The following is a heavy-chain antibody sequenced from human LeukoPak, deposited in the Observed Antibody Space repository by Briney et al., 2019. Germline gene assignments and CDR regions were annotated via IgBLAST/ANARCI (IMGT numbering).Heavy chain of an antibody. CDR2: ITHHGST. CDR1: GGSFSNYH. CDR3: APIFGDYSDFDS. V-gene: IGHV4-34*01. J-gene: IGHJ4*02. Sequence: SETLSLTCAVYGGSFSNYHLSWVRQPPGKGLEWIGEITHHGSTNYNPSLKSRVTISVDTSKNQFSLKLNSVAAADTAVYFCAPIFGDYSDFDSWGQGTLVTVSS. D-gene: IGHD4-17*01.